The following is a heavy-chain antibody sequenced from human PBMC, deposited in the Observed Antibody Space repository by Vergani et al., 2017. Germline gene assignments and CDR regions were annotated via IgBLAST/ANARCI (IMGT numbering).Heavy chain of an antibody. D-gene: IGHD3-22*01. CDR2: ISGSGGFT. V-gene: IGHV3-23*04. J-gene: IGHJ4*02. CDR3: AKDNVPGYYDSSGYCDY. CDR1: GFTFTNFA. Sequence: EVQVVESGGGLVQPGGSLRLSCAASGFTFTNFAMTWVRQAPGEGLEWVSGISGSGGFTYYADSVKGRFTISRHNSKNTMFLQMNNLRAEDTAVYYCAKDNVPGYYDSSGYCDYWGQGTLVTVSS.